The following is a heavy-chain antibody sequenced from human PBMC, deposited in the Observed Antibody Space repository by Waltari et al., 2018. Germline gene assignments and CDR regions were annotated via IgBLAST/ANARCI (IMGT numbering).Heavy chain of an antibody. D-gene: IGHD6-13*01. J-gene: IGHJ5*02. CDR3: ARSDAAGLIS. CDR2: IYHLGTT. CDR1: EASVHYTDW. V-gene: IGHV4-4*02. Sequence: QVQLQESGPGLVQPSGTLSLTCTVPEASVHYTDWVTWVRQTPTKGLEWIGEIYHLGTTNYNPSLKSRLTMSVDKSKRQFALRPTSVTAADTALYYCARSDAAGLISWGQGTLVVVSS.